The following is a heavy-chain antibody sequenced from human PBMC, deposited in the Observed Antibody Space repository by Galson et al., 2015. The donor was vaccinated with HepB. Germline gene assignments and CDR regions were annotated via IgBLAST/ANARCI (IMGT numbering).Heavy chain of an antibody. Sequence: SVKVSCKASGYTFTGYYMNWVRQAPGQGLEWMGWINLNSGGTSYAQKFQGRVTMTRDTSVSTVYMELRRLRSDDTAVYYCAPTIAVAGQFDYWGQGTLVTVSS. J-gene: IGHJ4*02. CDR1: GYTFTGYY. D-gene: IGHD6-19*01. CDR2: INLNSGGT. CDR3: APTIAVAGQFDY. V-gene: IGHV1-2*02.